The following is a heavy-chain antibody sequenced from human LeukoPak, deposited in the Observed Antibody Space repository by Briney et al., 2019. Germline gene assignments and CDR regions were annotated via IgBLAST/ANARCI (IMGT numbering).Heavy chain of an antibody. D-gene: IGHD2-15*01. V-gene: IGHV1-46*01. CDR2: INTSGGST. CDR3: ARDHRVVVAAKYFDY. Sequence: ASVKVSCKASGYTFSSYYMHWVRQAPGRGLEWMGIINTSGGSTSYAQKFQGRVTMTRDMSTSTVYMELSSLRSEDTAVYYCARDHRVVVAAKYFDYWGQGTLVTVSS. J-gene: IGHJ4*02. CDR1: GYTFSSYY.